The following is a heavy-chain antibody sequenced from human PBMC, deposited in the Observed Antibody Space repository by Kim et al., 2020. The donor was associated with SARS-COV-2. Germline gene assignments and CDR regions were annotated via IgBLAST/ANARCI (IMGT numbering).Heavy chain of an antibody. Sequence: ASVKVSCKASGYTFTSYDINWVRQATGQGLEWMGWMNPNSGNTGYAQKFQGRVTMTRNTSISTAYMELSSLRSEDTAVYYCARGRGRPTGVGLWSVGYWGQGTLVTVSS. D-gene: IGHD3-10*01. CDR2: MNPNSGNT. V-gene: IGHV1-8*01. CDR3: ARGRGRPTGVGLWSVGY. CDR1: GYTFTSYD. J-gene: IGHJ4*02.